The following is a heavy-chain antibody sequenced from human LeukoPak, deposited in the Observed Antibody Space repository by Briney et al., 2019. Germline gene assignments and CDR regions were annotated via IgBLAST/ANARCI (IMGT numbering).Heavy chain of an antibody. CDR1: GGSFSGYY. J-gene: IGHJ3*02. Sequence: PSETLSLTCAVYGGSFSGYYWSWIRQPPGKGLEWIGEINHSGSTNYNPSLKSRVTISVDTSKNQFSLKLSSVTAADTAVYYCARRYGSGSYYNLRNAFDIWGQGTMVTVSS. V-gene: IGHV4-34*01. CDR3: ARRYGSGSYYNLRNAFDI. D-gene: IGHD3-10*01. CDR2: INHSGST.